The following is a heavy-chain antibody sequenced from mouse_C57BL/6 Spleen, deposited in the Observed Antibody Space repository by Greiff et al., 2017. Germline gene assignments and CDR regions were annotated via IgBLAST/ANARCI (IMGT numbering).Heavy chain of an antibody. CDR2: IYPSDSYT. J-gene: IGHJ1*03. CDR1: GYTFTSYW. CDR3: ARCPAGVGYFDV. D-gene: IGHD1-1*01. Sequence: QVQLQQPGAELVMPGASVKLSCKASGYTFTSYWMHWVKQRPGQGLEWIGEIYPSDSYTNYNQKFKGKSTLTVDKSSSTAYMQLSSLTSEDSAVYYCARCPAGVGYFDVWGTGTTVTVSS. V-gene: IGHV1-69*01.